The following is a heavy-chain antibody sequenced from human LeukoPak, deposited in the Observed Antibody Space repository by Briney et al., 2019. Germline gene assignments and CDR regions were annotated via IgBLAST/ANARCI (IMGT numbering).Heavy chain of an antibody. CDR3: AKDIYYDSSGIFDY. J-gene: IGHJ4*02. CDR2: ISGDGGST. CDR1: GFTFDDYA. Sequence: PGGSLRLSCAASGFTFDDYAMHWVRQAPGKGLEWVSLISGDGGSTYYADSVKGRSTISRDNSKNSLYLQMNSLRTEDTALYYCAKDIYYDSSGIFDYWGQGTLVTVSS. D-gene: IGHD3-22*01. V-gene: IGHV3-43*02.